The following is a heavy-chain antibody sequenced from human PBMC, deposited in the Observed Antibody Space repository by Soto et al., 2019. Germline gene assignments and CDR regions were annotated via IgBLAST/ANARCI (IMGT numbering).Heavy chain of an antibody. CDR3: ARDCSSTSCYQNYYGMDV. V-gene: IGHV4-31*03. CDR1: GGSISSGGYY. CDR2: IYYSGST. D-gene: IGHD2-2*01. J-gene: IGHJ6*02. Sequence: SETLSLTCTVSGGSISSGGYYWSWIRQHPGKGLEWIGYIYYSGSTYYNPSLKSRVTISVDTSKNQFSLKLSSVTAADTAVYYCARDCSSTSCYQNYYGMDVWRQRTTVTVSS.